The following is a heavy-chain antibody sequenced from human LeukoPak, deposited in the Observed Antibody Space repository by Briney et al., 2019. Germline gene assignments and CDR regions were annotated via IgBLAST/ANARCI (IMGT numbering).Heavy chain of an antibody. D-gene: IGHD3-22*01. V-gene: IGHV3-23*01. CDR3: AKDPYDSSGYYPYYFDY. J-gene: IGHJ4*02. CDR1: GFTLTNHG. Sequence: GGSLRLSCAVSGFTLTNHGVSWVRQAPGKGLEWVSIITGTGGRYYGDSVKGRFTISRDNSKDTLYLQMNSLRAEDTAVYYCAKDPYDSSGYYPYYFDYWGQGTLVTVSS. CDR2: ITGTGGR.